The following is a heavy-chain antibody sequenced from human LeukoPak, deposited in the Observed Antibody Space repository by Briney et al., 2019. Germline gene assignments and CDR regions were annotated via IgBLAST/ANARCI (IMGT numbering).Heavy chain of an antibody. CDR2: ISGSGGST. CDR1: GFTFSNYA. D-gene: IGHD6-13*01. V-gene: IGHV3-23*01. CDR3: AKGGTSSWPY. J-gene: IGHJ4*02. Sequence: GGSLRLSCAASGFTFSNYAMSWVRQAPGKGPEWVSAISGSGGSTYYADSVKGRFTIPRDNSKNTLYLQMNSLRAEDTAVYYCAKGGTSSWPYWGQGTLVTVSS.